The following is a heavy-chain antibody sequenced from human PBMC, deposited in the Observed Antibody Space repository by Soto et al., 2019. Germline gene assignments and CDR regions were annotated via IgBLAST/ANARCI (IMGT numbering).Heavy chain of an antibody. J-gene: IGHJ4*02. CDR1: GFTFSSYS. D-gene: IGHD3-16*01. CDR3: ARVSYDYIWGSFPDHAGFDY. V-gene: IGHV3-21*01. Sequence: GVSLRLSCAASGFTFSSYSMNWVRQAPGKGLEWVSSISSSSSYIYYADSVKGRFTISRDNAKNSLYLQMNSLRAEDTAVYYCARVSYDYIWGSFPDHAGFDYWGQGTLVTVSS. CDR2: ISSSSSYI.